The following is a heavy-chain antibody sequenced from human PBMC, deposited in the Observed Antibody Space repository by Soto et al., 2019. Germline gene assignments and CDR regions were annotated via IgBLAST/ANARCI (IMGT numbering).Heavy chain of an antibody. CDR2: VNHSGST. Sequence: PSETLSLTCSVSGDTIRSDYWNWIRQPPGKGLEWIGEVNHSGSTNYNPSLKSRVTISVDTSKNQFSLKLSSVTAADTAVYYCARSFPRGYYYGMDVWGQGTTVTVSS. CDR3: ARSFPRGYYYGMDV. J-gene: IGHJ6*02. CDR1: GDTIRSDY. V-gene: IGHV4-34*09. D-gene: IGHD3-10*01.